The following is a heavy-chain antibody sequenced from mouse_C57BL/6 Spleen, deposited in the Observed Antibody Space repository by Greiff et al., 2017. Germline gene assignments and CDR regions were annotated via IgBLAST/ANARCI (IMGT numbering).Heavy chain of an antibody. V-gene: IGHV1-54*01. Sequence: QVQLQQSGAKLVRPGTSVKVSCKASGYAFTNYLIEWVKQRPGQGLEWIGVINPGSGGTNYTEKFKGKATLTADKSSSTAYMQLSSLTSEDSAGYVCARSHSSNYWYFDVWGTGTTVTVSS. CDR1: GYAFTNYL. CDR2: INPGSGGT. J-gene: IGHJ1*03. D-gene: IGHD1-1*01. CDR3: ARSHSSNYWYFDV.